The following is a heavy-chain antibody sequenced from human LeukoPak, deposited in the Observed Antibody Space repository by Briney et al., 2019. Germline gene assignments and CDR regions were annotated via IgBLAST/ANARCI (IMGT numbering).Heavy chain of an antibody. Sequence: SETLSLTCTVSGGSISSSSYYWGWIRQPPGKGLEWIGSIYYSGSTYYNPSLKSRVTISVDTSKNQFSLKLSSVAAADTAVYYCASLEEGLHPPVDYWGQGTLVTVSS. J-gene: IGHJ4*02. CDR1: GGSISSSSYY. D-gene: IGHD5-24*01. CDR3: ASLEEGLHPPVDY. CDR2: IYYSGST. V-gene: IGHV4-39*01.